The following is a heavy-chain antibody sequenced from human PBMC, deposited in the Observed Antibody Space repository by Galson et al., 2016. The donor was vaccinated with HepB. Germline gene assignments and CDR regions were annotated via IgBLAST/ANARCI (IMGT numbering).Heavy chain of an antibody. J-gene: IGHJ4*02. CDR1: GFTFSSYA. V-gene: IGHV3-23*01. D-gene: IGHD5-24*01. CDR2: ISGSGGST. Sequence: LRLSCAASGFTFSSYAMSWVRQAPGKGLEWVSAISGSGGSTYYADSVKGRFTISRDNSKNTLYLQVNSLRGEDTAVYYCAKGRWDFDSWGQGTLVTVSS. CDR3: AKGRWDFDS.